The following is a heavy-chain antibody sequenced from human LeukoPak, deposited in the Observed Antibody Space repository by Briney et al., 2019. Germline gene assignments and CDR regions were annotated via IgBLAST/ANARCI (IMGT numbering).Heavy chain of an antibody. CDR3: AREGDRYDFWSGYNNWFDP. D-gene: IGHD3-3*01. J-gene: IGHJ5*02. CDR2: IIPIFGTA. V-gene: IGHV1-69*13. Sequence: GASVKVSCKASGGTFISYAISWVRQAPGQGLEWMGGIIPIFGTANYAQKFQGRVTITADESTSTAYMELSSLRSEDTAVYYCAREGDRYDFWSGYNNWFDPWGQGPLVTVSS. CDR1: GGTFISYA.